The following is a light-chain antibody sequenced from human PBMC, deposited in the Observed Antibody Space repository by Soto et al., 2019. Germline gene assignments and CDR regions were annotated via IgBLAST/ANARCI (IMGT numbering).Light chain of an antibody. CDR2: EGS. CDR3: CSYATSSSLV. V-gene: IGLV2-23*01. CDR1: SSDVGSYNL. J-gene: IGLJ3*02. Sequence: QSALTQPASVSGSPGQSITLSCTGTSSDVGSYNLVSWYQHHPGKAPKLMIYEGSKRPSGVSNRFSGSKSGNTASLTISGLQAEDEADYYCCSYATSSSLVFGGGTKVTVL.